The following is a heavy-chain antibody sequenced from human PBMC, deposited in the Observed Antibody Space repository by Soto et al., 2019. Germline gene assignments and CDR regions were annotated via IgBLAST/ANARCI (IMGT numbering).Heavy chain of an antibody. Sequence: PSDPLSLTCFVSGGSISSNNYYWGWIRQPPGKGLEWIGSMSYSRSTYYNPSLKSRVTISVDTSKNQFSLKLTSVTAADTAVYYCASHLRPNNSRGGYFYYWGLEPLVTVSS. CDR2: MSYSRST. J-gene: IGHJ4*02. CDR1: GGSISSNNYY. CDR3: ASHLRPNNSRGGYFYY. D-gene: IGHD3-10*01. V-gene: IGHV4-39*01.